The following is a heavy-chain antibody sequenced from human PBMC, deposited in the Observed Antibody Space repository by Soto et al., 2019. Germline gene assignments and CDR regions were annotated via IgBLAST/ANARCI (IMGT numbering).Heavy chain of an antibody. D-gene: IGHD3-10*01. CDR1: GGSVSSGSYY. CDR2: IYYSGST. V-gene: IGHV4-61*01. J-gene: IGHJ6*02. Sequence: QVQLQESGPGLVKPSETLSLTCTVSGGSVSSGSYYWSWIRQPPGKGLEWIGYIYYSGSTNYNPSLKSRVTISVDTSKNQFSLKRSSVTAADTAVYYCARGGITMVRGVPDYYYGMDVWGQGTTVTVSS. CDR3: ARGGITMVRGVPDYYYGMDV.